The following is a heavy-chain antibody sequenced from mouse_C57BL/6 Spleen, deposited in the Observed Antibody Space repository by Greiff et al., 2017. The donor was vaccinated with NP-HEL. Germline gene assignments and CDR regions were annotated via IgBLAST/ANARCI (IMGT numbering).Heavy chain of an antibody. J-gene: IGHJ3*01. V-gene: IGHV7-3*01. CDR3: ARYAAQAFAY. CDR1: GFTFTDYY. Sequence: EVQVVESGGGLVQPGGSLSLSCAASGFTFTDYYMSWVRQPPGKALEWLGFIRNKANGYTTEYSASVKGRFTISRDNSQSILYLQMNALRAEDSATYYCARYAAQAFAYWGQGTLVTVSA. D-gene: IGHD3-2*02. CDR2: IRNKANGYTT.